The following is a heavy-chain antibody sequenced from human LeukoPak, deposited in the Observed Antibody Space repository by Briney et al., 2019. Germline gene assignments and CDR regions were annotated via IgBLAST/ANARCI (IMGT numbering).Heavy chain of an antibody. J-gene: IGHJ3*02. Sequence: ASVKVSCKVSGYTLTELSMHWVRQAPGKGLEWMGGFDPEDGETIYAQKFQGRVTMTEDTSTDTAYMELSSLRSEDTAVYYCATNGKYDSSSRGAFDIWGQGTMVTVSS. CDR2: FDPEDGET. V-gene: IGHV1-24*01. D-gene: IGHD3-22*01. CDR1: GYTLTELS. CDR3: ATNGKYDSSSRGAFDI.